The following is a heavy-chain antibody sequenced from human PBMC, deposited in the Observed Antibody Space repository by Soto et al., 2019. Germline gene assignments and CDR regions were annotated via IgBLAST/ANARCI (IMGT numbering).Heavy chain of an antibody. J-gene: IGHJ4*02. Sequence: SETLSLTCTVSGGSINSSSYYWGWIRQPPGKGLEWIGSIYYSGSTYYNPSLKSRVTISVDTSKNQFSLKLSSVTAADTAVYYCARPRTYYYVSSGYYPGYYFDYRGQGTLVTFSS. D-gene: IGHD3-22*01. CDR1: GGSINSSSYY. CDR2: IYYSGST. CDR3: ARPRTYYYVSSGYYPGYYFDY. V-gene: IGHV4-39*01.